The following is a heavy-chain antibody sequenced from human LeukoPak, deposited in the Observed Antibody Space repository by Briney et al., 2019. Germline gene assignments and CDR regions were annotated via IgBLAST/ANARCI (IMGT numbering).Heavy chain of an antibody. CDR3: ARGPSGYHNT. Sequence: GGSLRLSCAASGFTSSSYWMSWVRQAPGKGLEWVANIKQDESEKYYVDSVKGRFTISRDNAKNSLYLQMNSLRVEDTAVYYCARGPSGYHNTGGQGTLVTVSS. J-gene: IGHJ4*02. V-gene: IGHV3-7*01. CDR1: GFTSSSYW. D-gene: IGHD5-12*01. CDR2: IKQDESEK.